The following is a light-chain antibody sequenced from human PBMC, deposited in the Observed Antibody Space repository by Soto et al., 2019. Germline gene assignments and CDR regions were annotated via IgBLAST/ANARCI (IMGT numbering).Light chain of an antibody. CDR3: QSYDSRNGV. J-gene: IGLJ3*02. CDR2: DDN. Sequence: NFMLTQPHSVSESPGKTVTISCTRSSGSIASNYVQWYQQRPGSAPTTVIYDDNQRPSGVPDRFSGSSDSSSNSASLTISGVKTEDEADYYCQSYDSRNGVFGGGTKLTVL. V-gene: IGLV6-57*03. CDR1: SGSIASNY.